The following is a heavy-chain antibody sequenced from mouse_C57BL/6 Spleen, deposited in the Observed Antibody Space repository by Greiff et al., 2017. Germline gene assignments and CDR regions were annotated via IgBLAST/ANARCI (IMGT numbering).Heavy chain of an antibody. CDR3: ARGIYYDYGWFAY. J-gene: IGHJ3*01. D-gene: IGHD2-4*01. Sequence: EVHLVESGGGLVKPGGSLKLSCAASGFTFSDYGMHWVRQAPEKGLEWVAYISSGSSTIYYADTVKGRFTISRDNAKNTLFLQMTSLRSEDTAMYYCARGIYYDYGWFAYWGQGTLVTVSA. V-gene: IGHV5-17*01. CDR1: GFTFSDYG. CDR2: ISSGSSTI.